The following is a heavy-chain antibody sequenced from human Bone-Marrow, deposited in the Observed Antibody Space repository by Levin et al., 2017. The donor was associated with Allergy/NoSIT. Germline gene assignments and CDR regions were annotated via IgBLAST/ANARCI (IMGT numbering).Heavy chain of an antibody. V-gene: IGHV4-34*01. D-gene: IGHD2-2*01. CDR3: ARVGPRAKSDEGGIVVVPAATGNYYYYYMDV. Sequence: SETLSLTCAVYGGSFSGYYWSWIRQPPGKGLEWIGEINHSGSTNYNPSLKSRVTISVDTSKNQFSLKLSSVTAADTAVYYCARVGPRAKSDEGGIVVVPAATGNYYYYYMDVWGKGTTVTVSS. J-gene: IGHJ6*03. CDR1: GGSFSGYY. CDR2: INHSGST.